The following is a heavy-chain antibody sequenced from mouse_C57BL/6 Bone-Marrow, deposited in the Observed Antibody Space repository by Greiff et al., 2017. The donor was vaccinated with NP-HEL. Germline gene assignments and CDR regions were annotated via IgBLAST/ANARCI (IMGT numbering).Heavy chain of an antibody. J-gene: IGHJ3*01. Sequence: EVQLQQSGPELVKPGASVKISCKASGYTFTDYYMNWVKQSHGKSLEWIGDINPNNGGTSYNQKFKGKATLTVDKSSSTAYMELRSLPSEDSAVYYSASRYLYGGRGTLVTVTA. D-gene: IGHD5-1*01. V-gene: IGHV1-26*01. CDR3: ASRYLY. CDR2: INPNNGGT. CDR1: GYTFTDYY.